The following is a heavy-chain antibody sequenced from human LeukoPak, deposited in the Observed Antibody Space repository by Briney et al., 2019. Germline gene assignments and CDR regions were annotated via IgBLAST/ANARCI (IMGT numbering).Heavy chain of an antibody. CDR1: GFTLSSYA. Sequence: PGGSLRLSCAASGFTLSSYAMSWVRQAPGKGLEWVSAISDSGNTYHADSVKGRFTISRDNPKNTLYLQMNSLRAEDTAVYYCIAGGGTFDYWGQGTLVTVSS. V-gene: IGHV3-23*01. J-gene: IGHJ4*02. CDR3: IAGGGTFDY. CDR2: ISDSGNT. D-gene: IGHD3-16*01.